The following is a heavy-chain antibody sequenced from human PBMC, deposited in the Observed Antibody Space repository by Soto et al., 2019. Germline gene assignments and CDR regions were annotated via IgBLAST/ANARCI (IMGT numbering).Heavy chain of an antibody. CDR3: AKDGYSNYLYGMDV. J-gene: IGHJ6*02. Sequence: GGSLRLSCAASGFTFDDYAMHWVRQAPGKGLEWASGINWNSGSIGYADSVKGRFTISRDNAKNSLYLQMNGLRAEDTALYYCAKDGYSNYLYGMDVWGQGTTVTVSS. V-gene: IGHV3-9*01. CDR1: GFTFDDYA. D-gene: IGHD4-4*01. CDR2: INWNSGSI.